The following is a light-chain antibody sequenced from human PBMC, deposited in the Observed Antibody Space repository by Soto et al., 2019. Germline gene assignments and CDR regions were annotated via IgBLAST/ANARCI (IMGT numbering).Light chain of an antibody. Sequence: EIVLTQSPATLSFSPGERATLSCRASQSVSNYLAWYQQKPGLAPRLLIYDASYRANGIPDRFSGSGSGTDFTLTISRLEPEDFAVYYCQQYGSSSWTFGQGTKVDIK. CDR1: QSVSNY. CDR3: QQYGSSSWT. V-gene: IGKV3D-20*01. CDR2: DAS. J-gene: IGKJ1*01.